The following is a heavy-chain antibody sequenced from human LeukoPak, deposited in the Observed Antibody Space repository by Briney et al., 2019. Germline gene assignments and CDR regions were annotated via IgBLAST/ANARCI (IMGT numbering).Heavy chain of an antibody. V-gene: IGHV3-48*03. CDR3: ARDHMASYYYGSRESDFFDY. CDR2: ISSSGSTI. Sequence: GGSLRLSCAASGFTFSSYEMNWVRQAPGKGLEWVSYISSSGSTIYYADSVKGRFTISRDNAKNSLYLQMNSLRAEDTAVYYCARDHMASYYYGSRESDFFDYWGQGTLVTVSS. D-gene: IGHD3-10*01. J-gene: IGHJ4*02. CDR1: GFTFSSYE.